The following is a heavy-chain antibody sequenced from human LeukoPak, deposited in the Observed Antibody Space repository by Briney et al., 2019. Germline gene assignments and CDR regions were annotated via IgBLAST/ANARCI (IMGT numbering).Heavy chain of an antibody. CDR3: ASSSIYYYMDV. Sequence: SETLSLTCTVFGGSISSGSYYWSWIRQPAGKGLEWIGRIYTSGSTNYNPSLKSRVTISVDTSENQFSLKLSSVTAADTAVYYCASSSIYYYMDVWGKGTTVTVSS. V-gene: IGHV4-61*02. CDR1: GGSISSGSYY. D-gene: IGHD6-6*01. CDR2: IYTSGST. J-gene: IGHJ6*03.